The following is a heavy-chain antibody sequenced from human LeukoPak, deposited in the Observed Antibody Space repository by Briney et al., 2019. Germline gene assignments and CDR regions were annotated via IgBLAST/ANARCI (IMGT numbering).Heavy chain of an antibody. V-gene: IGHV4-59*08. CDR2: IYYSGST. D-gene: IGHD6-19*01. Sequence: SETLSLTCTVSGVSISSYYWSWIRQPPGKGLEWIGYIYYSGSTNYNPSLKSRVTISVDTSKNQFSLKLSSVTAADTAVYYCARLAVAGNDYWGQGTLVTVSS. CDR1: GVSISSYY. J-gene: IGHJ4*02. CDR3: ARLAVAGNDY.